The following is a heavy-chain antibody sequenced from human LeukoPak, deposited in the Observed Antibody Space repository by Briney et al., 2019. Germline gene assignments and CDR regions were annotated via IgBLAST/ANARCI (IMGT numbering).Heavy chain of an antibody. CDR3: ARDSSGFDY. D-gene: IGHD3-22*01. CDR2: IKQDGSEK. J-gene: IGHJ4*02. Sequence: GGSLGLSCAASGFTFSSYWTSWVRQAPGKGLEWVANIKQDGSEKFYVDSVKGRFTISRDNAKNSLYLQMNSLRAEDTAVYYCARDSSGFDYWGQGTLVTVSS. V-gene: IGHV3-7*01. CDR1: GFTFSSYW.